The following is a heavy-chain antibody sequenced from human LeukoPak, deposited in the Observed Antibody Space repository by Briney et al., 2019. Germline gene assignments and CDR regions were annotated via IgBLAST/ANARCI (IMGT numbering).Heavy chain of an antibody. CDR1: GCSFTSYW. V-gene: IGHV5-51*01. J-gene: IGHJ4*02. CDR2: IYPGDSDT. Sequence: GEALQISCEGAGCSFTSYWIGWGRRMPGKGVEWMGIIYPGDSDTRYSPSFQGQVTISADKSINAAYLQWSSLKASDTAMYYCARGSIAGATRNYFDYWGQGTLVTVSS. CDR3: ARGSIAGATRNYFDY. D-gene: IGHD1-7*01.